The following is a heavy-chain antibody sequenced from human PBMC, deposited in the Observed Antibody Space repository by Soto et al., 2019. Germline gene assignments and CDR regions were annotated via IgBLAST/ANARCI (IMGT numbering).Heavy chain of an antibody. CDR2: ISTNSDYI. V-gene: IGHV3-21*01. D-gene: IGHD5-12*01. Sequence: EVQLVESGGGLVKPGESLRLSCAESGFTFSGYSMNGVRQAPGKGLEWVSSISTNSDYIYYADSVKGRFTISRDNAKNSLFLQMTGLRVEDAAVYYCARATRGGYKEGFDYWGQGTLVTVSS. J-gene: IGHJ4*02. CDR1: GFTFSGYS. CDR3: ARATRGGYKEGFDY.